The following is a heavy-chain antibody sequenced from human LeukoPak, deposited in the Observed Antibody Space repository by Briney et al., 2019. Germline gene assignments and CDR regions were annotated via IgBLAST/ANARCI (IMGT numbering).Heavy chain of an antibody. J-gene: IGHJ4*02. Sequence: PSETLSLTCTVSDDSISDYYRGWIRQPPGKGLEWIGYFYNSGRSTYNPSLKSRVTISVDTSKNQFSLKLSSVTAADTAVYYCARGRGAVAGTFDYWGQGTLVTVSS. D-gene: IGHD6-19*01. V-gene: IGHV4-59*01. CDR2: FYNSGRS. CDR1: DDSISDYY. CDR3: ARGRGAVAGTFDY.